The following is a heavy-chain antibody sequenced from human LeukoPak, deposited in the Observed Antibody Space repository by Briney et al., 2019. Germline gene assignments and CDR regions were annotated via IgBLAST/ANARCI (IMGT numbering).Heavy chain of an antibody. CDR3: ARPGYYDILTGYYNFDY. V-gene: IGHV5-51*01. J-gene: IGHJ4*02. D-gene: IGHD3-9*01. CDR2: IYPGDSDT. Sequence: GESLKISCKGSGYSFTSYWIGWVRQMPGKGLEWMGIIYPGDSDTRYSPSSQGQVTISADKSISTAYLQWSSLKASDTAMYYCARPGYYDILTGYYNFDYWGQGTLVTVSS. CDR1: GYSFTSYW.